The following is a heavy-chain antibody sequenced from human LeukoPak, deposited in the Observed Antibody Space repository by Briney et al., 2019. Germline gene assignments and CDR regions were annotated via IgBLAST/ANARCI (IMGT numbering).Heavy chain of an antibody. CDR3: AKASWVSSADAVL. Sequence: GGSLRLSCVASGFIFRDYAMSWVRQTPAGGLEWVSSLRGDGETFYTDSVKGRFTLSRDHSRNTVYLQLSNLRVEDTAVYYCAKASWVSSADAVLWGQGTLVTVSS. D-gene: IGHD3-16*01. J-gene: IGHJ4*02. CDR2: LRGDGET. V-gene: IGHV3-23*01. CDR1: GFIFRDYA.